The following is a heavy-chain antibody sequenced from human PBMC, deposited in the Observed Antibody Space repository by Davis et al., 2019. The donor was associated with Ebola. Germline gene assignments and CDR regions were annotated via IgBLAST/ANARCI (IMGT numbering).Heavy chain of an antibody. D-gene: IGHD3-3*01. CDR1: GGSISSYY. CDR3: ARARVPRITIFGVVIAANAFDI. J-gene: IGHJ3*02. V-gene: IGHV4-59*12. CDR2: IYYSGST. Sequence: MPSETLSLTCAVSGGSISSYYWSWIRQPPGKGLEWIGYIYYSGSTNYNPSLKSRVTISVDTSKNQFSLKLSSVTAADTAVYYCARARVPRITIFGVVIAANAFDIWGQGTMVTVSS.